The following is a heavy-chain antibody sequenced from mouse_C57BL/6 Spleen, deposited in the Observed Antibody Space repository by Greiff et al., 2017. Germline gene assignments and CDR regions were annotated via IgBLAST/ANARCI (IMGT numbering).Heavy chain of an antibody. CDR3: ASEGLDAMDY. Sequence: EVKLMESGGGLVQPGGSLSLSCAASGFTFTDYYMSWVRQPPGKALEWLGFIRNKANGYTTAYSASVKGRFTISRDNSQSILYLQMNALRAEDSDTYYCASEGLDAMDYWGQGTSVTVS. V-gene: IGHV7-3*01. J-gene: IGHJ4*01. D-gene: IGHD3-3*01. CDR1: GFTFTDYY. CDR2: IRNKANGYTT.